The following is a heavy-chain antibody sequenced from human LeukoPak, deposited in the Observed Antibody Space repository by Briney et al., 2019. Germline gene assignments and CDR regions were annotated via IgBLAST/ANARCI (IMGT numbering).Heavy chain of an antibody. CDR2: ISGSGGST. D-gene: IGHD2-2*01. Sequence: GGSLTLSCAASGFTFSSYAMSWVRPAPGKGLEWVSGISGSGGSTYYADPVNSRFTISRDNSKNTLYLQMNSLRAEDTAVYYCAKEGVPAAIEYYFDYWGQGTLVTVSS. J-gene: IGHJ4*02. CDR3: AKEGVPAAIEYYFDY. CDR1: GFTFSSYA. V-gene: IGHV3-23*01.